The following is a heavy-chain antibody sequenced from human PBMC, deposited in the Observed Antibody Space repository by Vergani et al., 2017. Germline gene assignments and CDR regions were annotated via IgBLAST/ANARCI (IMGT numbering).Heavy chain of an antibody. D-gene: IGHD3-10*01. CDR2: IYTSGST. J-gene: IGHJ6*02. Sequence: QVQLQESGPGLVKPSETLSLTCTVSGGSISSYYWSWIRQPAGKGLEWIGRIYTSGSTNYNPSLKSRVTMSVDTSKNQFSLKLSSVTAADTAVYYCARVSRTSYGSGSYFSAHYTYYYYGMDVWGQGTTVTVSS. V-gene: IGHV4-4*07. CDR3: ARVSRTSYGSGSYFSAHYTYYYYGMDV. CDR1: GGSISSYY.